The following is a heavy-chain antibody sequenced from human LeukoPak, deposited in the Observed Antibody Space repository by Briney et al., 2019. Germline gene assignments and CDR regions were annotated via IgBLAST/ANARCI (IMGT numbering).Heavy chain of an antibody. J-gene: IGHJ4*02. CDR3: AKGYYDYVWGSYYFDY. V-gene: IGHV3-23*01. CDR2: ISDSGGST. D-gene: IGHD3-16*01. Sequence: GGSLRLSCAASGSTFSSYAMSWVRQAPGKGLEWVSGISDSGGSTYYADSVKGRFTISRDNSKNTLYLQMNSLRAEDTAVYYCAKGYYDYVWGSYYFDYWGQGTLVTVSS. CDR1: GSTFSSYA.